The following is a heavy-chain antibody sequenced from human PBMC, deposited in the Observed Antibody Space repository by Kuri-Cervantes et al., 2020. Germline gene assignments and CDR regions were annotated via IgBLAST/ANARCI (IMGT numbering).Heavy chain of an antibody. CDR3: ARVGIAARLLKFPLDP. CDR1: GYTFTNSG. CDR2: MNPNSGNT. Sequence: ASVKVSCKASGYTFTNSGIHWVRQAPGQRLEWMGWMNPNSGNTGYAQKFQGRVTMTRNTSISTAYMELSSLRSEDTAVYYCARVGIAARLLKFPLDPWGQGTLVTVSS. V-gene: IGHV1-8*01. J-gene: IGHJ5*02. D-gene: IGHD6-6*01.